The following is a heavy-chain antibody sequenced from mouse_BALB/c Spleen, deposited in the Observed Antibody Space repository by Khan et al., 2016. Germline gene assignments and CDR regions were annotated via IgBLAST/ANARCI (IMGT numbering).Heavy chain of an antibody. D-gene: IGHD2-4*01. V-gene: IGHV2-6-7*01. Sequence: QVQLKQSGPGLVAPSQSLSITCTVSGSSFTAFGVNWVRQPPGKGLEWLGMIWGDGSTDYISALKSRLSITKDNSKSQLFLKMNSLQTDDTARYYCASYYDYDGGFAYWGQGTLVTVSA. J-gene: IGHJ3*01. CDR1: GSSFTAFG. CDR2: IWGDGST. CDR3: ASYYDYDGGFAY.